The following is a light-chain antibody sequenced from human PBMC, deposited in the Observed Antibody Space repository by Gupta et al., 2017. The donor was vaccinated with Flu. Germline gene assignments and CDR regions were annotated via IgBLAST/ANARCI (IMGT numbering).Light chain of an antibody. J-gene: IGLJ3*02. V-gene: IGLV4-69*01. CDR1: SGYATYA. CDR3: QTWGVGSPV. CDR2: LKGDGSH. Sequence: SGYATYAIAWHQHQPEKGPRFLMKLKGDGSHIRGDGVPDRFSGSSSGPDRYLTISGLQSEDEADYYCQTWGVGSPVFGGGTKLTVL.